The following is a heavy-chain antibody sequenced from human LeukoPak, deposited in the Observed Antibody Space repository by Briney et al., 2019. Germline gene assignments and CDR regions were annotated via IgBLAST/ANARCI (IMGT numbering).Heavy chain of an antibody. CDR3: AKVTYYYGSGSYSDY. CDR1: GFTFSSYA. V-gene: IGHV3-23*01. D-gene: IGHD3-10*01. CDR2: ISGSGGST. J-gene: IGHJ4*02. Sequence: GGSLRLSCAASGFTFSSYAMSWVRRAPGKGPEWVSAISGSGGSTYYADSVKGRFTISRDNSKNTLYLQMNSLRAEDTAVYYCAKVTYYYGSGSYSDYWGQGTLVTVSS.